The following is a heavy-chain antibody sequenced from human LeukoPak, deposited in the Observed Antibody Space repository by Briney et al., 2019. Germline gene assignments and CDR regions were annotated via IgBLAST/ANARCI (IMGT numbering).Heavy chain of an antibody. J-gene: IGHJ3*02. CDR2: IIPIFGTA. D-gene: IGHD1-26*01. CDR1: GYTFTSYG. Sequence: ASVKVSCKASGYTFTSYGISWVRQAPGQGLEWMGGIIPIFGTANYAQKFQGRVTITADKSTSTAYMELSSLRSEDTAVYYCARVMSGSYLQENDAFDIWGQGTMVTVSS. V-gene: IGHV1-69*06. CDR3: ARVMSGSYLQENDAFDI.